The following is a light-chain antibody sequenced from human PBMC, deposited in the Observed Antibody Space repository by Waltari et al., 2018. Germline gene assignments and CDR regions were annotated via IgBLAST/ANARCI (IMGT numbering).Light chain of an antibody. J-gene: IGKJ1*01. CDR1: QSLLHSNGYNY. V-gene: IGKV2-28*01. Sequence: DIVMTQSPLSLPVTPGEPASISCSSSQSLLHSNGYNYLDWYLQKPGQSPQLLIYLGSNRASGVPDRCSGSGSGTDCTLKISRVEAEDVGVYYCMQALQTPRTCGQGTKVEIK. CDR3: MQALQTPRT. CDR2: LGS.